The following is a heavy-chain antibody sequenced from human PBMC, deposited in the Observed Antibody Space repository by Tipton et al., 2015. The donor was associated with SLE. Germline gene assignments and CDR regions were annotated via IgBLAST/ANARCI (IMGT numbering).Heavy chain of an antibody. J-gene: IGHJ1*01. V-gene: IGHV4-59*01. CDR1: GGSCISYS. CDR2: IYTSGST. D-gene: IGHD5-12*01. CDR3: ARSEWLEYFQD. Sequence: TLSLTCTVSGGSCISYSWSWIRQPPGKGLGWIAYIYTSGSTNYNPTSKSRVTISSDPSRNQISLKLSSVTAADTAVYYCARSEWLEYFQDWGQGTLVTVSS.